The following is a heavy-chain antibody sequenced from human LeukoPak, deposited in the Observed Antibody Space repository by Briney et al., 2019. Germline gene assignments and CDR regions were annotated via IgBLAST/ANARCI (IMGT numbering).Heavy chain of an antibody. CDR3: ARLLPLGDY. Sequence: ASVKVSCKASGGTFSSYAISWVRQAPGQGLEWMGWINPNSGGTNYAQKFQGRVTMTRDTSISTAYMELSRLRSDDTAVYYCARLLPLGDYWGQGTLVTVSS. J-gene: IGHJ4*02. V-gene: IGHV1-2*02. D-gene: IGHD3-10*01. CDR1: GGTFSSYA. CDR2: INPNSGGT.